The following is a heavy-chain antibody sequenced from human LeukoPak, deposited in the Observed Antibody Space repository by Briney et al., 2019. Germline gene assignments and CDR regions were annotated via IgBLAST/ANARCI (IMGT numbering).Heavy chain of an antibody. CDR3: ARGAIVATILDY. Sequence: PSETLSLTCTISGGSISSYYWSWIRQPAGKGLEWIGRIYTSGSTNYNPSLKSRVTMSVDTSKNQFSLKLSSVTAVDTAVYYCARGAIVATILDYWGQGTLVTVSS. CDR2: IYTSGST. J-gene: IGHJ4*02. D-gene: IGHD5-12*01. CDR1: GGSISSYY. V-gene: IGHV4-4*07.